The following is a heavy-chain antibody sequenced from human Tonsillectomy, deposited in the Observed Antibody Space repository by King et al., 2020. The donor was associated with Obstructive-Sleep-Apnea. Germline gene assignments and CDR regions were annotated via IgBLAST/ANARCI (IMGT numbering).Heavy chain of an antibody. Sequence: VQLVQSGGGLVKPGGSLRLSCAASGFTFSDYYMTWIRQAPGKGLEWVSYISPSSSYTSYADSVKGRFTSSRDNAKNSLYLQMNSLRDDDTGVYYCARDGIAAAGTSPYWGQGTLVTVSS. V-gene: IGHV3-11*05. CDR3: ARDGIAAAGTSPY. CDR1: GFTFSDYY. J-gene: IGHJ4*02. D-gene: IGHD6-13*01. CDR2: ISPSSSYT.